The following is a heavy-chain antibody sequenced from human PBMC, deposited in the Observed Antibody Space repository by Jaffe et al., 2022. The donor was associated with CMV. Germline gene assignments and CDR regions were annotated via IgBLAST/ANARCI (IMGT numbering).Heavy chain of an antibody. D-gene: IGHD3-10*01. CDR2: IYASGSV. CDR1: GDSISNSNYY. V-gene: IGHV4-39*02. J-gene: IGHJ1*01. Sequence: QLQLRESGPGLVKPLETLSLTCIVSGDSISNSNYYWGWVRQPPGKRLEWIGSIYASGSVFYNPSLQSRVTISGDTSKNHFSLTVISVTAADTAVFFCARGVKPHGIQNWGQGTLVIVSS. CDR3: ARGVKPHGIQN.